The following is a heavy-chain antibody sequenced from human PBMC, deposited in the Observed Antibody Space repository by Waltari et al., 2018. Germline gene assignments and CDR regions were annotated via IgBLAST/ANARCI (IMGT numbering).Heavy chain of an antibody. D-gene: IGHD2-15*01. V-gene: IGHV5-51*01. CDR2: IYPGDSDT. Sequence: EVQLVQSGAEVKKPGESLKISCKGSGYSFTSYWIGWVCQMPGKGLEWMGIIYPGDSDTRYSPSFQGQVTISADKSISTAYLQWSSLKASDTAMYYCAREGLGYCSGGSCYGRAPFDYWGQGTLVTVSS. CDR3: AREGLGYCSGGSCYGRAPFDY. J-gene: IGHJ4*02. CDR1: GYSFTSYW.